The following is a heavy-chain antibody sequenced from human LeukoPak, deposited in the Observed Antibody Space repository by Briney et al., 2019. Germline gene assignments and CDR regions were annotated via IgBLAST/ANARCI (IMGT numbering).Heavy chain of an antibody. V-gene: IGHV3-23*01. CDR3: AKASRAWLDCYYGMDV. CDR2: ISGSGGST. Sequence: GGSLRLSCAASGFTFSSYAMSWVRQAPGKGLEWVSAISGSGGSTYYADSVKGRFTISRDNSKNTLYLQMNSLRAEDTAVYYCAKASRAWLDCYYGMDVWGQGTTVTVSS. CDR1: GFTFSSYA. D-gene: IGHD3-22*01. J-gene: IGHJ6*02.